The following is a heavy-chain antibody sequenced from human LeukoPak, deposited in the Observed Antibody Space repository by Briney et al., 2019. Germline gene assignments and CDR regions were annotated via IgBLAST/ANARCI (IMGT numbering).Heavy chain of an antibody. CDR2: INHSGST. Sequence: PSETLSLTCAVYGGSFSGYYWSWIRQPPGKGLEWIGEINHSGSTNYNPSLKSRVTISVDTSKNQFSLKLSSVTAADTAVYYCARGFRQYFDWLSHGYYYYGMDVWGQGTTVTVSS. CDR1: GGSFSGYY. D-gene: IGHD3-9*01. CDR3: ARGFRQYFDWLSHGYYYYGMDV. V-gene: IGHV4-34*01. J-gene: IGHJ6*02.